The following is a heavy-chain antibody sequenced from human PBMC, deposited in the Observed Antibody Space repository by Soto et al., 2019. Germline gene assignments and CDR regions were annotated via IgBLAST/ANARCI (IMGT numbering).Heavy chain of an antibody. D-gene: IGHD1-26*01. J-gene: IGHJ4*02. CDR2: ISGSDGST. V-gene: IGHV3-23*01. CDR3: AKRAVGDY. CDR1: GFSFSRYA. Sequence: PVGSLRLSCAASGFSFSRYAMIWVRQGPGRGLEWVSGISGSDGSTNYADSVRGRFTISRDKSKNTLYLQMKSLRAEDTAVYYCAKRAVGDYWGQGTLVTVSS.